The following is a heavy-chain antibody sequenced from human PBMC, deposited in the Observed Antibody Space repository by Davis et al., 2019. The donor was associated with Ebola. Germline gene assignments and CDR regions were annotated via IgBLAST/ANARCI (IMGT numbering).Heavy chain of an antibody. V-gene: IGHV4-34*01. CDR3: ARGLSSYPDFWSGYYTKPFDS. J-gene: IGHJ4*02. CDR1: GGSFSGYY. CDR2: SNHRGNT. Sequence: MPSETLSLTCAVSGGSFSGYYWTWPRQSPGKELDCTGESNHRGNTDYNPSLKSRLTISVDTSKNQFSLRLTSVTAADTAVYYWARGLSSYPDFWSGYYTKPFDSWGQGTLITVSS. D-gene: IGHD3-3*01.